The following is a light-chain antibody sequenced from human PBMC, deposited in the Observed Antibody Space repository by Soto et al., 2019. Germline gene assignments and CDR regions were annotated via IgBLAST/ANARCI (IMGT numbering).Light chain of an antibody. Sequence: EISLTQSPATLSLSPGERATLSCRASQSVSGYLAWYQQKPGQAPRLLIYGASTRATGIPARFSGSGSGTEFTLTISGLQSEDFAVYYCQQYNNWPPWTFGQGTKVDI. CDR3: QQYNNWPPWT. J-gene: IGKJ1*01. V-gene: IGKV3-15*01. CDR2: GAS. CDR1: QSVSGY.